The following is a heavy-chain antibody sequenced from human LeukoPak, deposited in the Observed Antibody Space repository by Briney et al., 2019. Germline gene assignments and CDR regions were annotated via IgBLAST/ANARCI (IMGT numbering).Heavy chain of an antibody. CDR1: GFTFSSYA. CDR3: ARGGYSSSWHPLWGEFDP. CDR2: ISGSGGSA. J-gene: IGHJ5*02. Sequence: GGSLRLSCAASGFTFSSYAMSWVRQAPGKGLEWVSAISGSGGSAYYADSVKGRFTISRDNAKNSLYLQMSSLRSEDTAVYYCARGGYSSSWHPLWGEFDPWGQGTLVTVSS. D-gene: IGHD6-13*01. V-gene: IGHV3-23*01.